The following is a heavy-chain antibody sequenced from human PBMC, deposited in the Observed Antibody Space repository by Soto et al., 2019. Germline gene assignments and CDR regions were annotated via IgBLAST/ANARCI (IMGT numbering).Heavy chain of an antibody. CDR3: ARRLYYDSSGFEGGGMDV. CDR1: GGSISSSSYY. J-gene: IGHJ6*02. CDR2: IYYSGST. V-gene: IGHV4-39*01. Sequence: SETLSLTCTVSGGSISSSSYYWGWIRQPPGKGLEWIGSIYYSGSTYYNPSLKSRVTLSVDTSKNQFSLKLSSVTAADLAVYYCARRLYYDSSGFEGGGMDVWGQGTTVS. D-gene: IGHD3-22*01.